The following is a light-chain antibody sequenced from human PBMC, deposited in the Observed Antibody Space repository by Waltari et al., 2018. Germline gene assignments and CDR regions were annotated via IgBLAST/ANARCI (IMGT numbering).Light chain of an antibody. V-gene: IGLV2-14*01. CDR1: SSDVGGYNY. CDR3: CSYTSSSTPYV. CDR2: DVS. J-gene: IGLJ1*01. Sequence: QSALTQPASVSGSPGQSITISCTGTSSDVGGYNYVSWYQQHPGKAPKLMIYDVSNRPSRVSNRFSGSKSGNTASLTISGLQAEDEADYYCCSYTSSSTPYVFGTGTKVTVL.